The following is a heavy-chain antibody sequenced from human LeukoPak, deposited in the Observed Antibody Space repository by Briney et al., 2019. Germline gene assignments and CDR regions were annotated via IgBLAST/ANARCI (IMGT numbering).Heavy chain of an antibody. D-gene: IGHD3-10*01. CDR1: GGTFSNSA. Sequence: GSSVKVSCKASGGTFSNSAIGWVRRAPGQGLEWMGGINPIFGTANYAQKFQGRVTITADESTSTAYMELSSLRSDDTAVYYCARDDVFYYGSGSSFNDAFDIWGQGTMVSVSS. J-gene: IGHJ3*02. V-gene: IGHV1-69*01. CDR3: ARDDVFYYGSGSSFNDAFDI. CDR2: INPIFGTA.